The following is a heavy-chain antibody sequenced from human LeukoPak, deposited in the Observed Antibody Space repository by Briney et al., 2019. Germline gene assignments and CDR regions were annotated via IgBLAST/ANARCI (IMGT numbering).Heavy chain of an antibody. J-gene: IGHJ4*02. CDR2: IYTSGST. D-gene: IGHD3-22*01. V-gene: IGHV4-4*07. CDR3: ASGSYYDSSGYLSI. CDR1: GGSISSYY. Sequence: PSETLSLXCTVSGGSISSYYWSWIRRPAGKGLEWIGRIYTSGSTNYNPSLKSRVTMSVDTSKNQFSLKLSSVTAADTAVYYCASGSYYDSSGYLSIWGQGTLVTASS.